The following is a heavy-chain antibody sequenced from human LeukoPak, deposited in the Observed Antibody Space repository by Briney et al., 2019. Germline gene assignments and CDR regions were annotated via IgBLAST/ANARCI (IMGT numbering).Heavy chain of an antibody. CDR3: ARGHPGYASGWPDY. V-gene: IGHV1-8*02. CDR2: VSPSSGNT. Sequence: ASVKVSCKTSGYSFTSHNINWVRQATGQGLEWMGWVSPSSGNTAYAQKFQGRVTMTRDTSISTAYMELSSLASEDTAVYYCARGHPGYASGWPDYWGQGTLVTVSS. J-gene: IGHJ4*02. CDR1: GYSFTSHN. D-gene: IGHD6-19*01.